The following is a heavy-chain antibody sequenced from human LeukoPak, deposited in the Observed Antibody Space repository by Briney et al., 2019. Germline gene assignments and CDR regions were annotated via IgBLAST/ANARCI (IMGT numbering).Heavy chain of an antibody. Sequence: ALVKVSCKASGYSFRKYDISWVRQAPGQGLEWMGWTSVHSGNPKYAQKFQGRVTMTTDTSTSTHHLELRSLRSDDTAVYYCARDVGAVAGYNFDYWGQGTLVAVSS. D-gene: IGHD6-19*01. J-gene: IGHJ4*02. V-gene: IGHV1-18*01. CDR1: GYSFRKYD. CDR3: ARDVGAVAGYNFDY. CDR2: TSVHSGNP.